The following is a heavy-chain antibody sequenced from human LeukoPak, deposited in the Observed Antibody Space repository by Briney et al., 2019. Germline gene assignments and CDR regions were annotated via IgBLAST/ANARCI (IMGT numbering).Heavy chain of an antibody. Sequence: GRSLRLSCAGPGITLSSYDMHWVRQAPGKGLEWVAVIWYDGSNKYYADSVKGRFTISRDNSKNTLYLQMNSLRAEDTAVYYCARALPLYDSSGYYLGSIDYWGQGTLVTVSS. D-gene: IGHD3-22*01. J-gene: IGHJ4*02. V-gene: IGHV3-33*08. CDR2: IWYDGSNK. CDR1: GITLSSYD. CDR3: ARALPLYDSSGYYLGSIDY.